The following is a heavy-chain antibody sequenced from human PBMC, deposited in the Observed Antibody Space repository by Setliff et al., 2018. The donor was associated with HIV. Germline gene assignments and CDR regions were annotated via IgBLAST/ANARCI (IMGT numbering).Heavy chain of an antibody. CDR2: ISRSSSLV. CDR1: GFTFSDYS. CDR3: TRELPPIVSSGRGNR. J-gene: IGHJ5*02. D-gene: IGHD1-26*01. V-gene: IGHV3-21*05. Sequence: PGGSLRLSCVGSGFTFSDYSLNWVRQAPGRGLEWVSYISRSSSLVYQADSVKGRFTISRDNAKNLLYLQMNSLRADDTAVYYCTRELPPIVSSGRGNRWGQGTLVTVSS.